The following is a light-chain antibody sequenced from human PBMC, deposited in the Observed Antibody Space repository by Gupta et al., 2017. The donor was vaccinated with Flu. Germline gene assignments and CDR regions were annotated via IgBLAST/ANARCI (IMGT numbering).Light chain of an antibody. CDR3: QQSYRSPHT. J-gene: IGKJ2*01. Sequence: DIQMTQSPASLSASVGDRVTISWRASQCIDMQICWYRKREGAAPQLLVKASAGYKEEDSPSFSRRRSGTEYNLTIDSLRPEELATYNCQQSYRSPHTFGQGTKV. CDR1: QCIDMQ. CDR2: ASA. V-gene: IGKV1-39*01.